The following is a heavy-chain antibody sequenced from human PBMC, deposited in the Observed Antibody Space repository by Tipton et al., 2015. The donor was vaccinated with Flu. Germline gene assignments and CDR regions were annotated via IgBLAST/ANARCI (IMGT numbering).Heavy chain of an antibody. CDR3: VRGSGSGIYGMDV. J-gene: IGHJ6*02. D-gene: IGHD3-10*01. Sequence: SLRLSCAASGFMFRTYDMHWVRQVAGKGLEWVSGIGHAGDTHYPASVKGRFTISRENAKNSSYLEMNSLSAGDTAVYYCVRGSGSGIYGMDVWGQGTTVTVPS. CDR1: GFMFRTYD. CDR2: IGHAGDT. V-gene: IGHV3-13*01.